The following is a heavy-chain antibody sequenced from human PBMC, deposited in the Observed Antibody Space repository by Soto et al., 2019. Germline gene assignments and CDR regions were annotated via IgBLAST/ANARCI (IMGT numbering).Heavy chain of an antibody. V-gene: IGHV3-7*01. CDR3: ARPNSYGDYLYAFDI. Sequence: GGSLRLSCAAPGFTFSSYWMSWVRQAPGKGLEWVANIKQDGSEKYYVDSVKGRFTISRDNAKNSLYLQMNSLRAEDTAVYYCARPNSYGDYLYAFDIWGQGTMVTVSS. CDR2: IKQDGSEK. CDR1: GFTFSSYW. J-gene: IGHJ3*02. D-gene: IGHD4-17*01.